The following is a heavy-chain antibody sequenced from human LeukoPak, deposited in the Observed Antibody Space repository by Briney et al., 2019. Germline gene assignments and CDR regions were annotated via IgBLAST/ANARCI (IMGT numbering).Heavy chain of an antibody. V-gene: IGHV3-48*03. Sequence: GGSLRLSCAASGFTFSSYEMNWVRQAPGKGLEGVSYISSSGSTIYYADSVKGRFTISRDNAKNSLYLQMNSLRAEDTAVYYCASDGSSGYFLDYWGQGTLVTVSS. J-gene: IGHJ4*02. CDR1: GFTFSSYE. CDR2: ISSSGSTI. D-gene: IGHD3-22*01. CDR3: ASDGSSGYFLDY.